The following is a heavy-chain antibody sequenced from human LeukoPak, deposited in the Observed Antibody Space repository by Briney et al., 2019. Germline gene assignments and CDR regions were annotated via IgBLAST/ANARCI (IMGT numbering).Heavy chain of an antibody. CDR2: INPNSGAT. Sequence: GASVKVSCKASGYTFTGYYIHCVRQAPGQGLEWMGWINPNSGATTYAQKFQGRVTMTRDTSISTAYMELSRLRSDDTAVYYCARIRRAGGFYYFDYWGQGTLVTVSS. D-gene: IGHD3-16*01. V-gene: IGHV1-2*02. CDR3: ARIRRAGGFYYFDY. CDR1: GYTFTGYY. J-gene: IGHJ4*02.